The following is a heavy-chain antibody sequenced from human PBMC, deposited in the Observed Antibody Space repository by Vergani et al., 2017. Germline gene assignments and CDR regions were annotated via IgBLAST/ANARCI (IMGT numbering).Heavy chain of an antibody. CDR3: ASSPYYYYYMDV. CDR1: GFTFSSYG. D-gene: IGHD6-6*01. Sequence: QVQLVESGGGVVQPGGSLRLSCAASGFTFSSYGMHWVRQAPGKGLEWVAFIRYDGSNKYYADSVKGRFTISRDNAKNSLYLQMNSLRAEDTAVYYCASSPYYYYYMDVWGKGTTVTVSS. J-gene: IGHJ6*03. CDR2: IRYDGSNK. V-gene: IGHV3-30*02.